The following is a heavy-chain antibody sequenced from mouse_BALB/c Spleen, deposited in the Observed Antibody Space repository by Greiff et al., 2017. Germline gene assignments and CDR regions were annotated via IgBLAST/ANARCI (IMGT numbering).Heavy chain of an antibody. CDR3: TRETARATLDY. J-gene: IGHJ2*01. D-gene: IGHD3-2*01. V-gene: IGHV5-6-4*01. CDR1: GFTFSSYT. CDR2: ISSGGSYT. Sequence: EVMLVESGGGLVKPGGSLKLSCAASGFTFSSYTMSWVRQTPEKRLEWVATISSGGSYTYYPDSVKGRFTISRDNAKNTLYLQMSSLKSEDTAMYYCTRETARATLDYWGQGTTLTVSS.